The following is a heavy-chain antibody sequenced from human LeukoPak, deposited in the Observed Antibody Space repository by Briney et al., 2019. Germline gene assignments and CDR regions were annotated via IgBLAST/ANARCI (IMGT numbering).Heavy chain of an antibody. CDR3: ARRLGYCSGSSCYEGHFDS. Sequence: PSETLSLTCTVSGGSINPFYWNWIRQPPGKGLEWIAYIHYSGSTNYNPSLKSRVTMSVDTSKNQFSLKLSSVTAADTAVYYCARRLGYCSGSSCYEGHFDSWGQGTLVTVSS. D-gene: IGHD2-15*01. J-gene: IGHJ4*02. CDR2: IHYSGST. CDR1: GGSINPFY. V-gene: IGHV4-59*08.